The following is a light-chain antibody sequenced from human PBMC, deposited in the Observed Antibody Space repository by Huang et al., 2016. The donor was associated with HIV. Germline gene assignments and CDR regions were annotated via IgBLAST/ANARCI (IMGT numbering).Light chain of an antibody. V-gene: IGKV3-11*01. CDR3: QQRSKWPLT. CDR1: QSVSDF. Sequence: EIVLTQSPATLSLSPGQRVTLSCRASQSVSDFLAWYQQKPGQAPRLLIYDASKRATGIPARFSGSGAGTDFTLTISSLGPEDFAVYYCQQRSKWPLTFGGGTKVESK. J-gene: IGKJ4*01. CDR2: DAS.